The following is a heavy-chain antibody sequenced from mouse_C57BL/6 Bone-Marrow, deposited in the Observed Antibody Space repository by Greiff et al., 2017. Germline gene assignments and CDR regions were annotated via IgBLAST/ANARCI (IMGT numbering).Heavy chain of an antibody. CDR3: ARSHPGDYFDY. J-gene: IGHJ2*01. Sequence: QVQLQQPGAELVRPGTSVKLSCKASGYTFTSYWMHWVKQRPGQGLEWIGVIDPSDSYTNYNQKFKGKDTLTVDTSSSTAYMQLSSLTSEDSAVYYCARSHPGDYFDYWGQGTTLTVSS. CDR2: IDPSDSYT. CDR1: GYTFTSYW. V-gene: IGHV1-59*01.